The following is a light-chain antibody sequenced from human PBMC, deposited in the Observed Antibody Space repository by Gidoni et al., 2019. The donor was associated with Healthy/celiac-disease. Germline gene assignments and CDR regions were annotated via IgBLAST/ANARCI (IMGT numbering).Light chain of an antibody. J-gene: IGKJ1*01. Sequence: DIQMTQSPSTLSASVGDRVTITCRASQSIHSWLAWYQQKPGKAPKLLIYKASSLESGVPSRFSGSGSGTEFTLTISSLQPDDFATYYCQQYNSYSLWTFGQGTKVEIK. V-gene: IGKV1-5*03. CDR1: QSIHSW. CDR2: KAS. CDR3: QQYNSYSLWT.